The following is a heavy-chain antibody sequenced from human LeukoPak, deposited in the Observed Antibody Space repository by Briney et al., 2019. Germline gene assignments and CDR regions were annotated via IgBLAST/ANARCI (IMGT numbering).Heavy chain of an antibody. Sequence: SVKVSCKASGRAFSAYDIGWLRQAPGQGLEWMGGNIPIFATPVYTQRFQGRLSITADESTNTAYMELSSLTSEDAAVFYCARAVGGTVPSGGVRIDPWGQGTLVTVSS. J-gene: IGHJ5*02. D-gene: IGHD6-19*01. CDR2: NIPIFATP. CDR1: GRAFSAYD. V-gene: IGHV1-69*01. CDR3: ARAVGGTVPSGGVRIDP.